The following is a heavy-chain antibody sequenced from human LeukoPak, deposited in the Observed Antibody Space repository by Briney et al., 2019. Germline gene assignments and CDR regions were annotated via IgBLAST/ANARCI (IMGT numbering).Heavy chain of an antibody. D-gene: IGHD6-13*01. CDR2: IYYSGST. CDR1: GGPISSYY. Sequence: SETLSLTCTVSGGPISSYYWSWIRQPPGKGPEWIGYIYYSGSTNYNPSLRSRVSISVDTSKNQFSLKLSSVTAADTAVYYCAREASRSWYYFDYWGQGTLVTVSS. CDR3: AREASRSWYYFDY. V-gene: IGHV4-59*01. J-gene: IGHJ4*02.